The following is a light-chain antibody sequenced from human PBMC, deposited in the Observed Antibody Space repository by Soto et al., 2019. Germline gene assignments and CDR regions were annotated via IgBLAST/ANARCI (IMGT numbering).Light chain of an antibody. J-gene: IGLJ1*01. CDR3: QTWGTGIRG. Sequence: QSVRTQSPSASASLGASVKLTCTLSSGHSSYAIAWHQQQPEKGPRYLMKLNSDGSHSKGDGIPDRVSGSSSGAERYLTISSLRSEDEADYYCQTWGTGIRGFGTGTKRTVL. CDR2: LNSDGSH. V-gene: IGLV4-69*01. CDR1: SGHSSYA.